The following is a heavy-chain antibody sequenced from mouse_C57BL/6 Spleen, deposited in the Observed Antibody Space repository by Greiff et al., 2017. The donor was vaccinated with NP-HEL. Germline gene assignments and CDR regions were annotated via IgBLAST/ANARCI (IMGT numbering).Heavy chain of an antibody. CDR3: AREDDYDASVAY. Sequence: QVQLQQPGAELVKPGASVKMSCKASGYTFTSYWITWVKQRPGQGLEWIGDIYPGSGSTNYNEKFKSKATLTVDTSSSTAYMQLSSLTSEDSAVYYCAREDDYDASVAYWGQGTLVTVSA. CDR2: IYPGSGST. CDR1: GYTFTSYW. J-gene: IGHJ3*01. V-gene: IGHV1-55*01. D-gene: IGHD2-4*01.